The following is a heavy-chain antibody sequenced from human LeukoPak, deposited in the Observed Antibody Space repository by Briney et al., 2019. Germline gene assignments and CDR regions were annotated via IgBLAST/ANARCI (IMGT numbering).Heavy chain of an antibody. J-gene: IGHJ3*02. D-gene: IGHD4-23*01. CDR1: GGSISSYY. CDR3: ARFYGGNDSDAFDI. V-gene: IGHV4-59*01. CDR2: IYYSGST. Sequence: QASETLSLTCTVSGGSISSYYWSWIRQPPGKGLEWIGYIYYSGSTNYNPSLKSRVTISVDTSKNQFSLKLSSVTAADTAVYYCARFYGGNDSDAFDIWGQGTMVTVSS.